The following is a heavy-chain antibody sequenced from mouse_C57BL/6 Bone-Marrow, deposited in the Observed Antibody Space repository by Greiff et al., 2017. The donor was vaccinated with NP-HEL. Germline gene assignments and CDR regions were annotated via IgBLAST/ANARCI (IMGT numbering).Heavy chain of an antibody. CDR3: ARQREDRWLLDFDY. D-gene: IGHD2-3*01. CDR1: GFTFSDYY. CDR2: ISNGGGST. V-gene: IGHV5-12*01. Sequence: DVKLVESGGGLVQPGGSLKLSCAASGFTFSDYYMYLVRQTPEKRLEWVAYISNGGGSTYYPDTVKGRFTISRDNAKNTLYLQMSRLKSEDTAMYYCARQREDRWLLDFDYWGQGTTLTVSS. J-gene: IGHJ2*01.